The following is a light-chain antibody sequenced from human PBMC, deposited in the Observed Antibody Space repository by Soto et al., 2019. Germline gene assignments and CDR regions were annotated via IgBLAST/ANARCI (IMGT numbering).Light chain of an antibody. V-gene: IGKV4-1*01. CDR3: QQYYTNPRT. J-gene: IGKJ1*01. CDR1: QSVLYSSDNRNY. CDR2: WAS. Sequence: DIVMTQSPDSLAVSLGERATVNCKSGQSVLYSSDNRNYLAWYQQKPGQSPKPLISWASTRESGVPDRFSGSGSGTDFTLTISSLQAEDVAVYFCQQYYTNPRTFGQGTKVEIK.